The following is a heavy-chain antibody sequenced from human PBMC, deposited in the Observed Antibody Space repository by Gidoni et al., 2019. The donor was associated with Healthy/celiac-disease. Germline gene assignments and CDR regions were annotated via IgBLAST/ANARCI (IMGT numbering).Heavy chain of an antibody. J-gene: IGHJ4*02. CDR3: ARDLHDARGSD. Sequence: QVQLVESGGGVVQPGRSLRLSCAAAGFTFSSYGMHWVRQAPGKGLEWVAVIWYDGSNKYYADSVKGRFTISRDNSKNTLYLQMNSLRAEDTAVYYCARDLHDARGSDWGQGTLVTVSS. D-gene: IGHD3-10*01. V-gene: IGHV3-33*01. CDR1: GFTFSSYG. CDR2: IWYDGSNK.